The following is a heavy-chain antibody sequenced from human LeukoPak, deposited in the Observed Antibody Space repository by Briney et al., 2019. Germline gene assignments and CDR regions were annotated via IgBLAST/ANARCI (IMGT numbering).Heavy chain of an antibody. Sequence: GGSLRLSCTSSGFNFGDYAMTWVRQAPGKGLEWVGVIRNKAYVATTQYAASVKGRFTISRDDSKSVADLQMNTLKTEDTAVYYCSRGPANNHSWSGYYDNWFGPWGQGTLVTVST. V-gene: IGHV3-49*04. J-gene: IGHJ5*02. CDR1: GFNFGDYA. CDR2: IRNKAYVATT. D-gene: IGHD3-3*02. CDR3: SRGPANNHSWSGYYDNWFGP.